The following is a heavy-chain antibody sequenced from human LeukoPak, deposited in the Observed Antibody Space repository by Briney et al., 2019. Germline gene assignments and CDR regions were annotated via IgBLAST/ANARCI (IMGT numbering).Heavy chain of an antibody. CDR1: GFTFSHHG. Sequence: GGSLRLSCAASGFTFSHHGMNWVRQAPGKGLEWVSGVGPSGARTYYADFVKGRFTVSRDNSKNMVFLQMNSLRAEDTAVYYCARVKEASAFDIWGQGTMITVSS. CDR2: VGPSGART. D-gene: IGHD5-12*01. V-gene: IGHV3-23*01. CDR3: ARVKEASAFDI. J-gene: IGHJ3*02.